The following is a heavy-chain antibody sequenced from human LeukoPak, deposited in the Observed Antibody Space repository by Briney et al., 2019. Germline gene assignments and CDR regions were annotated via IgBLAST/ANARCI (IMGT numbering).Heavy chain of an antibody. V-gene: IGHV4-59*01. Sequence: PSETLSLTCTVSGGSISSYYWSWIRQPPGKGLEWIGYIYYSGSTNYNPSLKSRVTISVDTSKNQFSLKLSSETAADTAVYYCARSWDTATVRDWDQGTLVTVSS. CDR3: ARSWDTATVRD. J-gene: IGHJ4*02. CDR2: IYYSGST. CDR1: GGSISSYY. D-gene: IGHD5-18*01.